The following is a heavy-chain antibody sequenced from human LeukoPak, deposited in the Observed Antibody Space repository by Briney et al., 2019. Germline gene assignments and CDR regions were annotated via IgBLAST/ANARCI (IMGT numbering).Heavy chain of an antibody. D-gene: IGHD2/OR15-2a*01. V-gene: IGHV4-59*01. CDR1: GGSMSSDY. J-gene: IGHJ4*02. CDR3: ASGYYFPDY. CDR2: IYYSGGT. Sequence: NASETLSLTCTVSGGSMSSDYWGWVRQTPGSGLEWIGYIYYSGGTYYNPSLKSRVSISIDTSKNQFSLKLDSVTSADTAVYYCASGYYFPDYWGQGALVTVSS.